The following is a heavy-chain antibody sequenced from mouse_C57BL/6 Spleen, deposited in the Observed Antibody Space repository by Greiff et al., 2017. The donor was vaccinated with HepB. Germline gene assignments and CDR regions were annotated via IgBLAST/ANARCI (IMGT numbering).Heavy chain of an antibody. J-gene: IGHJ2*01. V-gene: IGHV5-16*01. CDR3: ARGPYDYGTGYYFDY. CDR2: INYDGSST. CDR1: GFTFSDYY. Sequence: EVMLVESEGGLVQPGSSMKLSCTASGFTFSDYYMAWVRQVPEKGLEWVANINYDGSSTYYLDSLKSRFIISRDNAKNILYLQMSSLKSEDTATYYCARGPYDYGTGYYFDYWGQGTTLTVSS. D-gene: IGHD2-4*01.